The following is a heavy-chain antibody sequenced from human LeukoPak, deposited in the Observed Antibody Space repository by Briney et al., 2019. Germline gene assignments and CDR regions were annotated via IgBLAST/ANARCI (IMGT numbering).Heavy chain of an antibody. V-gene: IGHV4-38-2*02. CDR3: ARSTYYDSSGYYSYPFDY. D-gene: IGHD3-22*01. CDR1: GYSISSGYY. Sequence: PSETLSLTCTVSGYSISSGYYWGWIRQPPGKGLEWIGIIYHSGSTYYNPSLKSRFTISVDTSKNQFSLKLSSVTAADTAVYYCARSTYYDSSGYYSYPFDYWGQGTLVTVSS. J-gene: IGHJ4*02. CDR2: IYHSGST.